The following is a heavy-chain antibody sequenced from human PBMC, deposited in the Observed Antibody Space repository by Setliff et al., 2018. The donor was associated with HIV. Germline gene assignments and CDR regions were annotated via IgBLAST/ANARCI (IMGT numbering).Heavy chain of an antibody. CDR3: ARQAWHYDRDGYFIDY. V-gene: IGHV4-38-2*02. CDR2: IYQTGNT. J-gene: IGHJ4*02. CDR1: GYSINNGYY. Sequence: LSLTCSVSGYSINNGYYWGWIRQPPGKGLEWVATIYQTGNTYYSPSLKSRVTVSMDMSRNQFSVKLNSATAADTAVYYCARQAWHYDRDGYFIDYWGQGMLVTVSS. D-gene: IGHD3-22*01.